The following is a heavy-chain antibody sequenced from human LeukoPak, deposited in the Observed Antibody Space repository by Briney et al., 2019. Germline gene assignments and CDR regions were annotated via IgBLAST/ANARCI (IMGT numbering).Heavy chain of an antibody. J-gene: IGHJ4*02. Sequence: SETLSLTCTVSGGSISSSSYYWGWIRQPPGKGLERIGSIYYSGSTYYNPSLKSRVTISVDTSKNQFSLKLSSVTAADTAVYYCALTQGLVVVAASFDYWGQGTLVTVSS. CDR2: IYYSGST. CDR3: ALTQGLVVVAASFDY. CDR1: GGSISSSSYY. D-gene: IGHD2-15*01. V-gene: IGHV4-39*07.